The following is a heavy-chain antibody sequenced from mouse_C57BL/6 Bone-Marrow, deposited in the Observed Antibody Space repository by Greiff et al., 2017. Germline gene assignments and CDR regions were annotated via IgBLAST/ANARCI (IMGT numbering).Heavy chain of an antibody. CDR2: IDPKSGGT. Sequence: VQLQQPGAELVKPGASVKLSCKASGYTFTSYWMHWVKQRPGRGLEWIGRIDPKSGGTKYNEKFKSKATLTVDKPSSTAYMQLSSLTSEDSAVYYCARQLRRTPYYAMDYGGQGTSVTVSS. V-gene: IGHV1-72*01. CDR1: GYTFTSYW. J-gene: IGHJ4*01. CDR3: ARQLRRTPYYAMDY. D-gene: IGHD3-2*02.